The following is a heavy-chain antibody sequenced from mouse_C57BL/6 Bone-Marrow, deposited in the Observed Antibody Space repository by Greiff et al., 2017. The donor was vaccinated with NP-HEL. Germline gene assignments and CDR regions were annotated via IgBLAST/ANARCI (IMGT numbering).Heavy chain of an antibody. CDR1: GYTFTSYG. D-gene: IGHD1-1*01. CDR3: ARRRTPTTVVYFDY. V-gene: IGHV1-81*01. CDR2: IYPRSGNT. Sequence: VQLQESGAELARPGASVKLSCKASGYTFTSYGISWVKQRTGQGLEWIGEIYPRSGNTYYNEKFKGKATLTADKSSSTAYMELRSLTSEDSAVYFCARRRTPTTVVYFDYWGQGTTLTVSS. J-gene: IGHJ2*01.